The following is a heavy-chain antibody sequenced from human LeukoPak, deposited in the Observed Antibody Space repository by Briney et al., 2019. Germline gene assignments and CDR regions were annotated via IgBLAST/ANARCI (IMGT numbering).Heavy chain of an antibody. CDR3: ARDPSMMRYNWPYYYYYMDV. V-gene: IGHV1-46*01. CDR2: INPSGGST. CDR1: GYSFTSYY. J-gene: IGHJ6*03. Sequence: ASVKVSCKASGYSFTSYYMHWVRQAPGQGLEWMGIINPSGGSTSYAQKFQGRVTMTRDMSTSTVYMELSSLRSDDTAVYYCARDPSMMRYNWPYYYYYMDVWGKGTTVTVSS. D-gene: IGHD1-1*01.